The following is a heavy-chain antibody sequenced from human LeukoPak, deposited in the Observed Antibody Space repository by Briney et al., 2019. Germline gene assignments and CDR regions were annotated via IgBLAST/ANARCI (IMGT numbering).Heavy chain of an antibody. Sequence: GWSLRLSCAASGFTFSSYSMNWVRQAPGKGLEWVSSISSSSSYLYYADSVKGRFTISRDNAKNSLYLQMDSLRAEDTAVYYCARAYGDYLYFDYWGQGTLVTVSS. CDR1: GFTFSSYS. J-gene: IGHJ4*02. CDR3: ARAYGDYLYFDY. D-gene: IGHD4-17*01. CDR2: ISSSSSYL. V-gene: IGHV3-21*01.